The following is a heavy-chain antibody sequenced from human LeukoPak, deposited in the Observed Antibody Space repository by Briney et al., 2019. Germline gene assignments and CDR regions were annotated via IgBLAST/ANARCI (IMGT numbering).Heavy chain of an antibody. CDR1: GYTFTGYY. CDR3: ATRSGWLAPAGMDV. Sequence: ASVKVSCKASGYTFTGYYIHWVRQAPGQGLEWMGRINPNSGGTHFAQKFQGRVTMTRDTSISTAYMELSRLSSGDAALYYCATRSGWLAPAGMDVWGQGTTVTVSS. J-gene: IGHJ6*02. D-gene: IGHD6-19*01. V-gene: IGHV1-2*06. CDR2: INPNSGGT.